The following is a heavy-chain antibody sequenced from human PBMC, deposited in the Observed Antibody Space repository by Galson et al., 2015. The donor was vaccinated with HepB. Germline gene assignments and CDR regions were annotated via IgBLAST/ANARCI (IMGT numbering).Heavy chain of an antibody. J-gene: IGHJ4*02. CDR2: FDPEDGET. Sequence: SVKVSCKVAGYSLTELSMHWVRQAPGKGLEWMGGFDPEDGETIYAQKIQGRITLTEDTSTDTAYMELSSLRSEDTAVYYCATDLGWEQRFWGQGTLVTVSS. V-gene: IGHV1-24*01. D-gene: IGHD1/OR15-1a*01. CDR3: ATDLGWEQRF. CDR1: GYSLTELS.